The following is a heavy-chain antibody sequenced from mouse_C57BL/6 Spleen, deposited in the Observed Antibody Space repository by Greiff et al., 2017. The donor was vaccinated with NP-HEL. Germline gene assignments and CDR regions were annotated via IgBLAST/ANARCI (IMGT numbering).Heavy chain of an antibody. J-gene: IGHJ2*01. V-gene: IGHV1-64*01. CDR2: IHPNSGST. CDR3: ARKPYGNYSYYFDY. Sequence: QVQLQQPGAELVKPGASVKLSCKASGYTFTSYWMHWVKQRPGQGLEWIGMIHPNSGSTNYNEKFKSKATLTADKSSGTAYMQLSSLTSEDSAVYYCARKPYGNYSYYFDYWGQGTTLTVSS. D-gene: IGHD2-1*01. CDR1: GYTFTSYW.